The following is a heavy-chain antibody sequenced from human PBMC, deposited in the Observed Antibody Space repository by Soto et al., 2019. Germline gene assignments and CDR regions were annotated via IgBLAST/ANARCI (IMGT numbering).Heavy chain of an antibody. J-gene: IGHJ4*02. V-gene: IGHV3-21*02. Sequence: EVQLVESGGGLVKPGGSLRLSCTASGFTFSSYNMNWVRQAPGKGLEWVSSISSSSNYIYYADSMKGRFTISRDNAKNSLYLQMNSLRAADTAVYYCARENAYGDPNSFDYWGQGTLVTVSS. D-gene: IGHD4-17*01. CDR3: ARENAYGDPNSFDY. CDR2: ISSSSNYI. CDR1: GFTFSSYN.